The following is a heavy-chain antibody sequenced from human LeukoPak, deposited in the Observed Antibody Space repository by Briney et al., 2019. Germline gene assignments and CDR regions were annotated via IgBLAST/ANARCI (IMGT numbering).Heavy chain of an antibody. D-gene: IGHD3-16*02. CDR1: GFTFSDYY. V-gene: IGHV3-11*04. CDR3: ARGPYDYVWGSYRRDYFDY. CDR2: ISSSAATI. Sequence: PGGSLRLSCAASGFTFSDYYMSWIRQAPGKGLEWVSYISSSAATIYYADSVKGRFTISRDNAKKSLYLQMSSLRAEDTAVYYCARGPYDYVWGSYRRDYFDYWGQGTLVTVSS. J-gene: IGHJ4*02.